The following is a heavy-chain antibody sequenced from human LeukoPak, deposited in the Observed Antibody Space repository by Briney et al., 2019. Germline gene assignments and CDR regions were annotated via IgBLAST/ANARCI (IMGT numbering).Heavy chain of an antibody. D-gene: IGHD2-21*02. CDR3: TRESVTDISRQSDAFDI. CDR1: GFTFSSHL. Sequence: GGSLRLSCAASGFTFSSHLMHWVRQAPGKGLVWVSRIKSDGSSTSYAESVKGRFTISRDNAKNTLYLQMNNLRVEDTAVYYCTRESVTDISRQSDAFDIWGQGTMVTVS. CDR2: IKSDGSST. V-gene: IGHV3-74*01. J-gene: IGHJ3*02.